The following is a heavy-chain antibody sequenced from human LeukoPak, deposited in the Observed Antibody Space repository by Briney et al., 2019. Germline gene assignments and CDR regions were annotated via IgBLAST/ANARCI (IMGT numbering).Heavy chain of an antibody. CDR3: ARDDIVVVVSASHHNWYYP. Sequence: GGSLRLSCAASGFTFSSYAMHWVRQAPGKGLEWVAVISYDGSNKYYADSVKGRFTISRDNSKNTLYLQMNSLRAEDTAVYYCARDDIVVVVSASHHNWYYPWGQGTLVTVSS. J-gene: IGHJ5*02. D-gene: IGHD2-15*01. CDR2: ISYDGSNK. CDR1: GFTFSSYA. V-gene: IGHV3-30-3*01.